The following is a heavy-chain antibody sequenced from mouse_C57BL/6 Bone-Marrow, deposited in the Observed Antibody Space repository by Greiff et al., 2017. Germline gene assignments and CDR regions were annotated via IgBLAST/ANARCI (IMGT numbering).Heavy chain of an antibody. D-gene: IGHD1-1*01. Sequence: VQLQQSGAELAKPGASVKLSCKASGYTFTSYWMHWVKQRPGQGLEWIGYINPSSGYTKYNQKFKDKATLTANKNSSTAYLQLSSLTYEDSAVYYCARRVYYYGSLVVWGTGTTVTVSS. CDR3: ARRVYYYGSLVV. J-gene: IGHJ1*03. CDR2: INPSSGYT. V-gene: IGHV1-7*01. CDR1: GYTFTSYW.